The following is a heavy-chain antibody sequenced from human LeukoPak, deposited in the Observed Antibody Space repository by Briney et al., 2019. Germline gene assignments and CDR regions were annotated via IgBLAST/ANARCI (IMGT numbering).Heavy chain of an antibody. CDR3: TTEYCGGDCYFDY. J-gene: IGHJ4*02. D-gene: IGHD2-21*02. Sequence: PGGSLRLPCAASGFTFSNAWMSWVRQAPGKGLEWVGRIKSKTDGGTTDYAAPVKGRFTISRDDSKNTLYLQMDSLKTEDTAVYYCTTEYCGGDCYFDYWGQGTLVTVPS. CDR2: IKSKTDGGTT. V-gene: IGHV3-15*01. CDR1: GFTFSNAW.